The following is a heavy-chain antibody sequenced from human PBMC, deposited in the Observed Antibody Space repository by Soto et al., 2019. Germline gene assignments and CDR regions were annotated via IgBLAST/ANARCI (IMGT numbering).Heavy chain of an antibody. CDR3: ASFQWFGGFYGMDV. CDR1: GGTFSSYT. V-gene: IGHV1-69*02. Sequence: QVQLVQSGAEVEKPGSSVKVSCKASGGTFSSYTISWVRQAPGQGLEWMGRIIPILGIANYAQKFQGRVTITADKSTSTAYMELSSLRSEDTAVYYCASFQWFGGFYGMDVWGQGTTVTVSS. CDR2: IIPILGIA. J-gene: IGHJ6*02. D-gene: IGHD3-10*01.